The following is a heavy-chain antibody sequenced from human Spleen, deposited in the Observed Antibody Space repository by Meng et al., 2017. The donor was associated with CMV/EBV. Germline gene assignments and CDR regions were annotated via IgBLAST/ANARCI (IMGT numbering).Heavy chain of an antibody. J-gene: IGHJ4*02. Sequence: SFSGYYWSWIRPPPGKGLEWIGEINHSGSTNYNPSLKSRVTISVDTSKNQFSLKLSSVTAADTAVYYCARYPYCSSTSCHHSYYFDYWGQGTLVTVSS. CDR1: SFSGYY. D-gene: IGHD2-2*01. CDR2: INHSGST. CDR3: ARYPYCSSTSCHHSYYFDY. V-gene: IGHV4-34*01.